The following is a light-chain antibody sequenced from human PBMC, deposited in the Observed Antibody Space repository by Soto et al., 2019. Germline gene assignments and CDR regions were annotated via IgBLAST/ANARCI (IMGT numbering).Light chain of an antibody. CDR1: ESVRDE. V-gene: IGKV3-11*01. CDR2: DSS. Sequence: EAVLTQSPAILSLSPGERATLSCRASESVRDELGWYQQKPGQAPRLLIFDSSNRATGIPARFSGSGYGTEFTLSISSLEPEDFAVYDCQQRLSWPITFGQGTRLEI. CDR3: QQRLSWPIT. J-gene: IGKJ5*01.